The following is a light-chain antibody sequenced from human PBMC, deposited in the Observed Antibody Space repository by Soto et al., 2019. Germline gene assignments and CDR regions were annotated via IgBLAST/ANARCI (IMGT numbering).Light chain of an antibody. Sequence: QCVLPPPSTESVYLGLRATLSCSGGSSNIGTNAVNWYQQLPGTAPKLLIYNNNQRPSGVPDRFSGSKSGTSASLAISGLQSEDEADYYCAAWDDSLNGYVFGTGTKVTVL. CDR2: NNN. V-gene: IGLV1-44*01. CDR1: SSNIGTNA. CDR3: AAWDDSLNGYV. J-gene: IGLJ1*01.